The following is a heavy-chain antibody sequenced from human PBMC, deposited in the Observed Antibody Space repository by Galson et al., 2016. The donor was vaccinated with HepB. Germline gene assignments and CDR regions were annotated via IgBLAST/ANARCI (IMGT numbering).Heavy chain of an antibody. V-gene: IGHV3-23*01. D-gene: IGHD6-13*01. CDR3: ARGPPAAETGTWA. CDR2: ISGGGGST. J-gene: IGHJ5*02. Sequence: SLRLSCAASGFTFSSYAMNWVRQAPGKGLEWVSSISGGGGSTYYADSVKGRFTISRDNSKNTLYLQMDSLRAEDTAVYLCARGPPAAETGTWAWGQGTMVTVSS. CDR1: GFTFSSYA.